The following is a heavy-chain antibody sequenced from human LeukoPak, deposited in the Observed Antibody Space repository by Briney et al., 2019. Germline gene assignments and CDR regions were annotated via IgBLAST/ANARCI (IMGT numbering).Heavy chain of an antibody. J-gene: IGHJ3*02. CDR2: IYYSGST. CDR3: AREGYCSGGSCYSREVDAFDI. V-gene: IGHV4-31*03. CDR1: GGSISSGGYY. D-gene: IGHD2-15*01. Sequence: SQTLSLTCTVSGGSISSGGYYWSWIRQHPGNGLEWIGYIYYSGSTYYNPSLKSRVTISVDTSKNQFSLKLSSVTAADTDVYYCAREGYCSGGSCYSREVDAFDIWGQGTMVTVSS.